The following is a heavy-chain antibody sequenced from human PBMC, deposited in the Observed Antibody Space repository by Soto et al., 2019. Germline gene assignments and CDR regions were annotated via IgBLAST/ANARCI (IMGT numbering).Heavy chain of an antibody. CDR3: ARGTRIQLWPDAFDI. Sequence: PGGSLRLSCAASGFTFSSYAMSWVRQAPGKGLEWVSAISGSGGSTYYADSVKGRFTISRDNSKNTLYLQMNSLRAEDTAVYYCARGTRIQLWPDAFDIWGQGTMVTVSS. D-gene: IGHD5-18*01. CDR2: ISGSGGST. V-gene: IGHV3-23*01. CDR1: GFTFSSYA. J-gene: IGHJ3*02.